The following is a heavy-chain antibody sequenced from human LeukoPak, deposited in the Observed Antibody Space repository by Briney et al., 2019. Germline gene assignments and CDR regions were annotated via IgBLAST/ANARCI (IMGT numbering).Heavy chain of an antibody. Sequence: SETLSLTCTVSGGSISSSSYYWGWIRRPPGKGLEWIGSIYYSGSTYYNPSLKSRVTISVDTSKNQFSLKLSSVTAADTAVYYCARVESSSFVTRRGFDPWGQGTLVTVSS. D-gene: IGHD6-6*01. CDR2: IYYSGST. V-gene: IGHV4-39*07. CDR3: ARVESSSFVTRRGFDP. J-gene: IGHJ5*02. CDR1: GGSISSSSYY.